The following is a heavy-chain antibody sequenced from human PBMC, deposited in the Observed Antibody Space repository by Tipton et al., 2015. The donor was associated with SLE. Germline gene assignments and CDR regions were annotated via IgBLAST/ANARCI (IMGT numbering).Heavy chain of an antibody. CDR2: ISWNSDSI. D-gene: IGHD3-9*01. Sequence: SLRLSCAASGFTFDDYAMHWVRQAPGKGLEWVAGISWNSDSIGYADSVKGRFTISRDNAKNSLYMQMNGLRAEDTALYYCAKVHGRYFDWLNHMDVWGKGTTVTVSS. J-gene: IGHJ6*03. CDR1: GFTFDDYA. CDR3: AKVHGRYFDWLNHMDV. V-gene: IGHV3-9*01.